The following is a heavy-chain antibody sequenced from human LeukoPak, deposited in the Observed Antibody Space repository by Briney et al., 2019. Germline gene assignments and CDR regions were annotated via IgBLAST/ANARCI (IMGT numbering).Heavy chain of an antibody. CDR1: GGTFSSYA. J-gene: IGHJ6*02. CDR3: ASGIRYCSSTSCYRDYYYYGMDV. Sequence: SVKVSCKASGGTFSSYAISWVRQAPGQGLEWMGGIIPIFGTANYAQKFQGRVTIIADESTSTAYMELSSLRSEDTAVYYCASGIRYCSSTSCYRDYYYYGMDVWGQGTTVTVSS. CDR2: IIPIFGTA. V-gene: IGHV1-69*13. D-gene: IGHD2-2*01.